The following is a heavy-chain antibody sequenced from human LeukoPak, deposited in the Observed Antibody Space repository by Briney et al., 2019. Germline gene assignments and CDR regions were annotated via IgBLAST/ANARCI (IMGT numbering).Heavy chain of an antibody. CDR2: IRYDGSNK. J-gene: IGHJ4*02. CDR1: GFTFSTYG. D-gene: IGHD2-8*01. V-gene: IGHV3-30*02. CDR3: AKVDVRGFMYGFDY. Sequence: GGSLRLSCAASGFTFSTYGMHWVRQAPGKGLEWVAFIRYDGSNKYYTDSVKGRFTISRDNSKNTLYLQMNSLRAEDMALYYCAKVDVRGFMYGFDYWGQGTLVTVSS.